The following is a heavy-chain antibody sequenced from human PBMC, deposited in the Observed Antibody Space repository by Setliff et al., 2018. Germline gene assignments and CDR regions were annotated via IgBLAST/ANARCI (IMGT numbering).Heavy chain of an antibody. CDR3: ARGLNTESWTPLY. CDR2: IYTKGSI. J-gene: IGHJ4*02. CDR1: GGSMTDFF. V-gene: IGHV4-4*08. Sequence: PSETLPLTCSVAGGSMTDFFWHWIRQSPGKGLEWIGYIYTKGSINYNPSLRSRVTMSVDRSRNQFSLTLRSVTAADMAVYYCARGLNTESWTPLYWSPGTLVTVSS. D-gene: IGHD2-15*01.